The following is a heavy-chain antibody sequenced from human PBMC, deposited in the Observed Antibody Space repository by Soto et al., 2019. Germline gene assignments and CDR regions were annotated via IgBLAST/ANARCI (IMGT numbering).Heavy chain of an antibody. CDR2: IYYSGST. Sequence: PSETLSLTCTVSGGSISSSSYYWGWIRQPPGKGLEWIGSIYYSGSTYYNPSLKSRVTISVDTSKNQFSLKLSSVTAADTAVYYCARHAGLLIAVAGTGVYFDYWGQGTLVTVSS. CDR3: ARHAGLLIAVAGTGVYFDY. CDR1: GGSISSSSYY. D-gene: IGHD6-19*01. V-gene: IGHV4-39*01. J-gene: IGHJ4*02.